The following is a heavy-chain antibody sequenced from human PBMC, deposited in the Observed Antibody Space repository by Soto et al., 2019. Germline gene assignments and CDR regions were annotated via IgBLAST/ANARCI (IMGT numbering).Heavy chain of an antibody. V-gene: IGHV1-69*13. CDR3: ARDRSSGWQNYYYYGMYV. CDR1: RGPFRSDA. D-gene: IGHD6-19*01. CDR2: IIPIFGTA. Sequence: SVKVYYPASRGPFRSDAIGWVRQAHGQGLEWMGGIIPIFGTANYAQKFQGRVTITADESTSTAYMELSSLRSENKAVYYCARDRSSGWQNYYYYGMYVWGQGTTFTISS. J-gene: IGHJ6*02.